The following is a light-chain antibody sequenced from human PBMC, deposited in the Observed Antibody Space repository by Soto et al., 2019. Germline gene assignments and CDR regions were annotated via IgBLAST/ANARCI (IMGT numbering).Light chain of an antibody. CDR2: EGS. Sequence: QSALTQPASVSGSPGQSITISCTGASSDVGSYNLVSWYQQDPGKAPKLMIFEGSKRPSGVSNRFSGSKSGNTASLTISGLQAEDEADYYCCSYAGSSTFVSGTGTKLTVL. V-gene: IGLV2-23*01. J-gene: IGLJ1*01. CDR1: SSDVGSYNL. CDR3: CSYAGSSTFV.